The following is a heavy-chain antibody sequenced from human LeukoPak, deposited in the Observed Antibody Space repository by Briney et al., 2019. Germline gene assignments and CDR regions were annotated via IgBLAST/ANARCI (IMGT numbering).Heavy chain of an antibody. Sequence: PGGSLRLSCAASGFTFSSYAMHWVRQASGKGLEWVAVISYDGSNKYYADSVKGRFTISRDNSKNTLYLQMNSLRAEDTAVYYCARGPQPIRNYYYYYMDVWGKGTTVTVSS. CDR2: ISYDGSNK. J-gene: IGHJ6*03. D-gene: IGHD2-2*01. V-gene: IGHV3-30*04. CDR1: GFTFSSYA. CDR3: ARGPQPIRNYYYYYMDV.